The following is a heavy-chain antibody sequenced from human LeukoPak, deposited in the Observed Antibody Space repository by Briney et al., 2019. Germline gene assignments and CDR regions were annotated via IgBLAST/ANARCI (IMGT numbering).Heavy chain of an antibody. D-gene: IGHD3-10*01. CDR2: FYTSGST. J-gene: IGHJ4*02. V-gene: IGHV4-61*02. Sequence: PSETLSLTCTVSGGSISSGSYYWSWIRQPAGKGLEWIGRFYTSGSTNYNPSLKSRVTISVDTSKNQFSLKLSSVTAADTAVYFCVGDITFPWYYYWGQGTLVTVSS. CDR3: VGDITFPWYYY. CDR1: GGSISSGSYY.